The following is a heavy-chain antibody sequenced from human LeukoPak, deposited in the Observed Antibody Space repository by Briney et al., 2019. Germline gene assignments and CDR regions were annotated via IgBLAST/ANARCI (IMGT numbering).Heavy chain of an antibody. CDR2: ISYDGSNK. V-gene: IGHV3-30*19. CDR3: ARGSSSFDY. D-gene: IGHD6-13*01. J-gene: IGHJ4*02. CDR1: GFTFSNYD. Sequence: GGSLRLSCAASGFTFSNYDMHWVRQAPGKGLEWVAVISYDGSNKYYADSVKGRFTISRDNSKNTLYLQMNSLRAEDTAVYYCARGSSSFDYWGQGTLVTVSS.